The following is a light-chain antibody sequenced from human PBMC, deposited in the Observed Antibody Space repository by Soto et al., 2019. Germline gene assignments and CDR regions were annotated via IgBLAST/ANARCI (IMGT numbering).Light chain of an antibody. Sequence: QSALTQPRSVSGSPGQSVTTSCTGASSDVGAYNYVSWYQQHPGKAPKFLIYDVNKRPSGVPDRFSGSKSGNTASLTISGLQAEDEAEYYCCSYAGTYSYVLGTGTKVTV. CDR3: CSYAGTYSYV. V-gene: IGLV2-11*01. CDR1: SSDVGAYNY. CDR2: DVN. J-gene: IGLJ1*01.